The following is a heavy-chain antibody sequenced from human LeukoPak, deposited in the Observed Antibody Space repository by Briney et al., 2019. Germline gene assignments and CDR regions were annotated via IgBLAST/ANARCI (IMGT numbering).Heavy chain of an antibody. D-gene: IGHD3-22*01. Sequence: SVKVSSKASGGTFSSYAISWVRQAPGQGLEWMGGIIPIFGTANYAQKFQGRVTITADESTSTAYMELSSLRSEDTAVYYCAIIGGHYYDSSGYYYYFDYWGQGTLVTVSS. CDR1: GGTFSSYA. CDR2: IIPIFGTA. J-gene: IGHJ4*02. CDR3: AIIGGHYYDSSGYYYYFDY. V-gene: IGHV1-69*13.